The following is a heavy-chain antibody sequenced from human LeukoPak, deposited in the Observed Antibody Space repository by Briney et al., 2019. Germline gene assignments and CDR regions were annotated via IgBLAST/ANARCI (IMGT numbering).Heavy chain of an antibody. Sequence: SETLSLTCAVYGGSFSGYYWSWIRQLPGKGLEWIGEINHSGSTNYNPSLKSRVTISVDTSKNQFSLKLSSVTAADTAVYYCARGKASSSWYAPLAFDIWGQGTMVTVSS. J-gene: IGHJ3*02. CDR1: GGSFSGYY. V-gene: IGHV4-34*01. CDR3: ARGKASSSWYAPLAFDI. CDR2: INHSGST. D-gene: IGHD6-13*01.